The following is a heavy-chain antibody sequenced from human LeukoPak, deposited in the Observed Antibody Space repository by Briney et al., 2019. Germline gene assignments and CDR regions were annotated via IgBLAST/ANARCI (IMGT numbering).Heavy chain of an antibody. CDR2: IYSGVST. CDR1: GFTVSSNY. V-gene: IGHV3-53*01. CDR3: ARVSVDVLRYFDWPSYYFDY. Sequence: GGSLRLSCAASGFTVSSNYMSWVRQAPGKGLEWVSVIYSGVSTYYADSVKGRFTISRNNSKNTLYLQMNSLRAEDTAVYYCARVSVDVLRYFDWPSYYFDYWGQGTLVTVSS. D-gene: IGHD3-9*01. J-gene: IGHJ4*02.